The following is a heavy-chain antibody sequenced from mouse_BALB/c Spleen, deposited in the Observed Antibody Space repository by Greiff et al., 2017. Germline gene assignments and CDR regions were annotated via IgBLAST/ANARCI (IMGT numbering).Heavy chain of an antibody. J-gene: IGHJ3*01. V-gene: IGHV1-20*02. Sequence: EVQLQQSGPELVKPGASVKISCKASGYSFTGYFMNWVMQSHGKSLEWIGRINPYNGDTFYNQKFKGKATLTVDKSSSTAHMELRSLASEDSAVYYCARSGKGAWFAYWGQGTLVTVSA. CDR2: INPYNGDT. CDR1: GYSFTGYF. CDR3: ARSGKGAWFAY. D-gene: IGHD3-1*01.